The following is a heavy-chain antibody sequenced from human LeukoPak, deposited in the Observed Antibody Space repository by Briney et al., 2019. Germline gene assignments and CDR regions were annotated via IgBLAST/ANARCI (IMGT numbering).Heavy chain of an antibody. CDR3: ARVPVVAATHFDY. CDR2: IYHSGST. CDR1: GGSISSSSYY. D-gene: IGHD2-15*01. V-gene: IGHV4-39*07. J-gene: IGHJ4*02. Sequence: SETLSLTCTVSGGSISSSSYYWGWIRQPPGKGLEWIGSIYHSGSTYYNPSLKSRVTISVDTSKNQFSLKLSSVTAADTAVYYCARVPVVAATHFDYWGQGTLVTVSS.